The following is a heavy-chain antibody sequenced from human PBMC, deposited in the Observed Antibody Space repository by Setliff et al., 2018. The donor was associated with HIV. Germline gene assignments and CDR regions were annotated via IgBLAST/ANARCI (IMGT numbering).Heavy chain of an antibody. D-gene: IGHD3-16*02. Sequence: GASVKVSCKASGYTFTSYGITWVRQAPGQGLEWMGWINPNSGDTKYAQEFEGRVSMTRDTSNNTAYMEVNRLRSDDTAVYYCARVRLGYNDLTPPRYTHALGYWGQGTLGTVAS. CDR1: GYTFTSYG. J-gene: IGHJ4*02. CDR2: INPNSGDT. V-gene: IGHV1-2*02. CDR3: ARVRLGYNDLTPPRYTHALGY.